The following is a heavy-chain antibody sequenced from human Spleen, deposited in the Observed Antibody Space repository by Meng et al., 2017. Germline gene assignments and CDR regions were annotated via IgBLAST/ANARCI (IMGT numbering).Heavy chain of an antibody. Sequence: GESLKISCKGSGYSFTKSWIGWVRQMPGQGLEYMGIIYPADSNTKYSPSFQGQVTISVDKSISTAYLQWSSLRASDTAMYYCSTFSQGEGVDYWGQGTLVTVSS. CDR2: IYPADSNT. CDR3: STFSQGEGVDY. D-gene: IGHD3-10*01. V-gene: IGHV5-51*01. CDR1: GYSFTKSW. J-gene: IGHJ4*02.